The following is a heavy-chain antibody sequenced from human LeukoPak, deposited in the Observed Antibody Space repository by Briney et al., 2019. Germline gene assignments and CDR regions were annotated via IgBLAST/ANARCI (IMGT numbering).Heavy chain of an antibody. CDR3: VRGISSGYYFDY. Sequence: SETLSLTCAVYGGSFSGYYWSWLRQPPGKGLEWIGEINHSGSTNYNPSLKSRVTISVDTSKNQFSLKLSSVTAADTAVYYCVRGISSGYYFDYWGQGTLVTVSS. D-gene: IGHD3-22*01. CDR2: INHSGST. V-gene: IGHV4-34*01. CDR1: GGSFSGYY. J-gene: IGHJ4*02.